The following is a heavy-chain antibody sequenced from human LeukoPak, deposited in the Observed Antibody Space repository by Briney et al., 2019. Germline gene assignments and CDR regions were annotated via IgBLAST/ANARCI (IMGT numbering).Heavy chain of an antibody. J-gene: IGHJ4*02. V-gene: IGHV4-59*01. Sequence: SETLSLTCSVSGDSISGDYWNWIRQPPGKGLEWIGYIYYTGSTKYNPSLKSRVTISLDTSENQFSLRLSLVTAADTAVYYCARGDDYGDYGLGYFDYWGQGTLVTASS. CDR2: IYYTGST. CDR1: GDSISGDY. CDR3: ARGDDYGDYGLGYFDY. D-gene: IGHD4-17*01.